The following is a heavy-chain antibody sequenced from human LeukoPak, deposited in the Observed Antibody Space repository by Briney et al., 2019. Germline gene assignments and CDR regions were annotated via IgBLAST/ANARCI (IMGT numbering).Heavy chain of an antibody. J-gene: IGHJ4*02. CDR1: GFTFSSYG. V-gene: IGHV3-30*18. CDR2: ISYDGSNK. D-gene: IGHD5-12*01. Sequence: PGRSLRLPCAASGFTFSSYGMHWVRQAPGKGLEWVAVISYDGSNKYYADSVKGRFTISRDNSKNTLYLQMNSLRAEDTAVYYCAKDGHIVATSYFDYWGQGTLVTVSS. CDR3: AKDGHIVATSYFDY.